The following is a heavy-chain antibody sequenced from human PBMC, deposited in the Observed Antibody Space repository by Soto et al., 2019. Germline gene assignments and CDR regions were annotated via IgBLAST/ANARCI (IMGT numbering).Heavy chain of an antibody. J-gene: IGHJ4*02. CDR3: AKIPRDSSGGY. D-gene: IGHD6-19*01. V-gene: IGHV3-23*01. CDR1: GFTFSSYA. Sequence: GGSLRLSCAASGFTFSSYAMSWVRQAPGKGLEWVSAIVGSGGNTYYADSVKGRFTISRDNSKNTVYLQMNSLRGEDTAVYYCAKIPRDSSGGYWGQGTLVTVSS. CDR2: IVGSGGNT.